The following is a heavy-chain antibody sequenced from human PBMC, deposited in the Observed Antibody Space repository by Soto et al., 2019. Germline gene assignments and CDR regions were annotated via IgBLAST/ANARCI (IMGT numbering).Heavy chain of an antibody. J-gene: IGHJ2*01. CDR3: ARGSAGKRYFDL. V-gene: IGHV4-30-4*01. CDR1: GVPISGSDYH. Sequence: QVQLEESGPGLVKPSQTLSLMCTVSGVPISGSDYHWSWIRQSPGKGLEWIGYIFPSGATHYNSSLWSRITMSVETSKSQFSLRLTAVTAADTAVYFCARGSAGKRYFDLWGRVTLVAVSS. CDR2: IFPSGAT.